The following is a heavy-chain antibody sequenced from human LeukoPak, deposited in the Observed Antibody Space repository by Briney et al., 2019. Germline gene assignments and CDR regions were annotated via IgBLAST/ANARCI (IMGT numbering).Heavy chain of an antibody. V-gene: IGHV3-23*01. CDR3: AKGPITMVRGVINAPLDPYYYYGMDV. CDR1: GFTFSSYA. D-gene: IGHD3-10*01. Sequence: GGSLRLSCAASGFTFSSYAMSWVRQAPGKGLDWVSAISRSGGSTYYADTVKGRFTISRDNSKNTLYLQMNSLRAEDTAVYYCAKGPITMVRGVINAPLDPYYYYGMDVWGQGTTVTVSS. J-gene: IGHJ6*02. CDR2: ISRSGGST.